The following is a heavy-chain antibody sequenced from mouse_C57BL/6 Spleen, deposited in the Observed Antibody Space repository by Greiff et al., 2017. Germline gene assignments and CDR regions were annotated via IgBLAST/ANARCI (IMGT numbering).Heavy chain of an antibody. CDR2: INPYNGGT. Sequence: EVQLQQSGPVLVKPGASVKMSCKASGYTFTDYYMNWVKQSHGKSLEWIGVINPYNGGTSYNQKFKGKATLTVDKSSSTAYMELNSLTSEESAVYYCAREEAYYSNYVYFDYWGQGTTLTVSS. V-gene: IGHV1-19*01. CDR1: GYTFTDYY. D-gene: IGHD2-5*01. CDR3: AREEAYYSNYVYFDY. J-gene: IGHJ2*01.